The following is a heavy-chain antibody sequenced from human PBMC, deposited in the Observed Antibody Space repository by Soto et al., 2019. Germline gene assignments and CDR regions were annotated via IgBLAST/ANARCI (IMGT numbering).Heavy chain of an antibody. CDR2: INHSGST. Sequence: PSETLSLTCAVYGGSFSGYYWSWIRQPPGKGLEWIGEINHSGSTNYNPSLKSRVTISVDTSKNQFSLKLSSVTAADTAVYYCARGLRHVTAMGEDEGHYWGQGTLVTVSS. CDR3: ARGLRHVTAMGEDEGHY. V-gene: IGHV4-34*01. D-gene: IGHD5-18*01. CDR1: GGSFSGYY. J-gene: IGHJ4*02.